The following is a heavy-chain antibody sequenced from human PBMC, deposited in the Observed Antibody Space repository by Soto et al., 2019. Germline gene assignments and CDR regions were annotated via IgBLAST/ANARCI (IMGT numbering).Heavy chain of an antibody. CDR3: AKFVGTGWFGEYQIGGYYGMDV. V-gene: IGHV3-23*01. CDR1: GFTFSSYA. J-gene: IGHJ6*02. Sequence: EVQLLESGGGLVQPGGSLRLSCAASGFTFSSYAMSWVRQAPGKGLEWVSAISGSGGSTYYADSVKGRFTISRDNSKNTLYLQMNSLRAKDTAVYYCAKFVGTGWFGEYQIGGYYGMDVWGQGTTVTVSS. D-gene: IGHD3-10*01. CDR2: ISGSGGST.